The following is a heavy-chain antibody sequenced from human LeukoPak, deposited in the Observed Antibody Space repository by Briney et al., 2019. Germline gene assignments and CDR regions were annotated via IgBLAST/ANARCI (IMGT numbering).Heavy chain of an antibody. J-gene: IGHJ4*02. D-gene: IGHD2-2*01. CDR1: GYTFTSYY. Sequence: GASVKVSCKASGYTFTSYYMHWVRQAPGQGLEWMGIINPSGGSTSYAQKFQGRVTMTRDMSTSTVYMELSSLRSEDTAVYYCARDGIVVVPAARGCFDYWGQGTLVTVSS. CDR3: ARDGIVVVPAARGCFDY. V-gene: IGHV1-46*01. CDR2: INPSGGST.